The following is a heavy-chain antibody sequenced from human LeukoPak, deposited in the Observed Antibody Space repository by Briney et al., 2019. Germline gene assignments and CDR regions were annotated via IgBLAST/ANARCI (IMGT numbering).Heavy chain of an antibody. CDR3: ARHGGIAVASNWFDP. J-gene: IGHJ5*02. D-gene: IGHD6-19*01. CDR1: GFTFDDYG. V-gene: IGHV3-20*04. Sequence: GGSLRLSCAASGFTFDDYGMSWVRQAPGKGLEWVSDINWNGASTGYGDSLKGRFTIPRDNAKNSLYLQMNSLRAEDTAFYYCARHGGIAVASNWFDPWGQGTLVTVSS. CDR2: INWNGAST.